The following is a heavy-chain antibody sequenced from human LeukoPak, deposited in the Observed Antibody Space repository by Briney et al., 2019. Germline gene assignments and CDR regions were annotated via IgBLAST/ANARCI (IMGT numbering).Heavy chain of an antibody. CDR2: IDPSDSET. CDR1: GYSFTSYW. Sequence: GESLKISCKASGYSFTSYWIGWVRQVPGKGLEWMGIIDPSDSETRYTPSFQGLVTISVDKSLTTAYLQWNSLKASDTAMYYCARQTAMGRSGDYWGQGTLVTVSS. D-gene: IGHD5-18*01. CDR3: ARQTAMGRSGDY. V-gene: IGHV5-51*01. J-gene: IGHJ4*02.